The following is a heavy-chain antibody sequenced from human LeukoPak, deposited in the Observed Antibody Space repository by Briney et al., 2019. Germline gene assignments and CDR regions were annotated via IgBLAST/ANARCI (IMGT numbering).Heavy chain of an antibody. V-gene: IGHV3-23*01. CDR3: ANMVREVIIKY. D-gene: IGHD3-10*01. CDR1: GFTFSTYA. CDR2: ISGSGDIT. J-gene: IGHJ4*02. Sequence: GGSLRLSCAASGFTFSTYAMSWVRQAPGKGLEWVSAISGSGDITYYADSVKGRFTISRDNSKNTLYLQVNSLRAEDTAVYYCANMVREVIIKYWGQGTLVTVSS.